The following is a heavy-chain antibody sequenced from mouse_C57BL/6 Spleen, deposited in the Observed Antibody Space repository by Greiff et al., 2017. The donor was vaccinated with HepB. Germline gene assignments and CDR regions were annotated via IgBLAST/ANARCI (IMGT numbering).Heavy chain of an antibody. CDR3: ASGGNYSFAY. V-gene: IGHV1-59*01. D-gene: IGHD2-1*01. CDR1: GYTFTSYW. Sequence: QVQLQQSGAELVRPGPSVKLSCKASGYTFTSYWMHWVKQRPGQGLEWIGVIDPSDSYTNYNQKFKGKATLTVDTSSSTAYMQLSSLTSEDSAVYYCASGGNYSFAYWGQGTLVTVSA. CDR2: IDPSDSYT. J-gene: IGHJ3*01.